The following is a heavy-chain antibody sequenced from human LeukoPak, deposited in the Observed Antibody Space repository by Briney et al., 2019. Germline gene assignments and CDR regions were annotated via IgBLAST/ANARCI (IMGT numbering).Heavy chain of an antibody. V-gene: IGHV5-51*01. CDR1: GYSFTSYW. Sequence: GESLQISCKGSGYSFTSYWIGWVRQMPGKGREWMGIIYPGDSDTRYSPSFQGQVTISADKSISTTYLQWSSLKASDTAMYYCAASGEYSSSWFEYFQHWGQGTLVTASS. CDR2: IYPGDSDT. D-gene: IGHD6-13*01. J-gene: IGHJ1*01. CDR3: AASGEYSSSWFEYFQH.